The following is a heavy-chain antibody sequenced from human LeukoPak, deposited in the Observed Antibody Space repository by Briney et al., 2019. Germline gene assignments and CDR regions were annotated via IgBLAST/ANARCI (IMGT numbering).Heavy chain of an antibody. CDR3: ARALAPEIYYYYYYMDV. CDR1: GFTFDDYA. CDR2: ISWNSGSI. J-gene: IGHJ6*03. V-gene: IGHV3-9*01. Sequence: PGGSLRLSCAASGFTFDDYAMHWVRQAPGKGLEWVSGISWNSGSIGYADSVKGRFTISRDNAKNTLYLQMNSLRAEDTAVYYCARALAPEIYYYYYYMDVWGKGTTVTVSS.